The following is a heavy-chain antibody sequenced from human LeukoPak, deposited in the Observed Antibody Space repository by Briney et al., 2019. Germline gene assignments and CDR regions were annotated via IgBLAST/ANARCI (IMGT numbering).Heavy chain of an antibody. J-gene: IGHJ4*02. Sequence: SETLSLTCAVYGGSFSGYYWSWIRQPPGKGLEWIGEINHSGSTNYNPSLKSRVIISVETSKNQFSLKLSSVTAADTAVYYCARGANYDFWSGYYTGGIDYWGQGTLVTVSS. CDR1: GGSFSGYY. D-gene: IGHD3-3*01. CDR3: ARGANYDFWSGYYTGGIDY. V-gene: IGHV4-34*01. CDR2: INHSGST.